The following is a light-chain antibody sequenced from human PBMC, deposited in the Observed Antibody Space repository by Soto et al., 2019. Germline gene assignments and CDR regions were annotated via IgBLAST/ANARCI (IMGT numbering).Light chain of an antibody. J-gene: IGKJ1*01. CDR2: GAS. Sequence: EIVMTQSPATLSVSPGERVTLSCRASQSVSSNLAWYQQKPGQAPRLLIYGASTRATGIPARFSGSGSGTEFTLTISSLQSEDFAVYYCQQYKNWPQTFGQGTKVEIK. CDR1: QSVSSN. CDR3: QQYKNWPQT. V-gene: IGKV3-15*01.